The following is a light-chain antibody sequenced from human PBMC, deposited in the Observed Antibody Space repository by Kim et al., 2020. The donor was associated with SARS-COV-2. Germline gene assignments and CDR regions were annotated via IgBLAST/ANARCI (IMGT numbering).Light chain of an antibody. CDR3: AAWDDNLSGYV. Sequence: GQMVTISSSASVANVGSNYVYWYQQHPGTAPKLLIYGHNCRPSGVADRFSGSTSGTLASLAISGLRSEDEADYYCAAWDDNLSGYVFGSGTKVTVL. V-gene: IGLV1-47*01. CDR2: GHN. CDR1: VANVGSNY. J-gene: IGLJ1*01.